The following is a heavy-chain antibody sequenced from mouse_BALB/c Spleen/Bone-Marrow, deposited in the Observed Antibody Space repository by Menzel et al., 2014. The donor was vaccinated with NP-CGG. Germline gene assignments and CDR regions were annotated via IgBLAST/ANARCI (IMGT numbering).Heavy chain of an antibody. CDR1: GFTFTDNY. CDR3: ARDINYVNSWYFDG. Sequence: EVQLVESGGGLVQPGGSLRLSCATSGFTFTDNYMSWVRQPPGKALEWLGFIRNKANGYTTEYSASVKGRFTISRDNSQSILYLQMNTLRAEDSSTYCCARDINYVNSWYFDGWGAAATVTVSS. V-gene: IGHV7-3*02. CDR2: IRNKANGYTT. J-gene: IGHJ1*01. D-gene: IGHD2-1*01.